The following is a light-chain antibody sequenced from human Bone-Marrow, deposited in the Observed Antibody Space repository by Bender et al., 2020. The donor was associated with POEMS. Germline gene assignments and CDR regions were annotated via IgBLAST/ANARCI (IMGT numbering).Light chain of an antibody. CDR2: DGS. CDR1: SSDVVGHNH. CDR3: SSYTSSSTYVV. Sequence: QSALTQPASVSGSPGQSITISCTGTSSDVVGHNHVSWYQQHTGKAPKLMIYDGSNRPSGVSNRLSGSKSGNTAPLTISGLQAEDEADYYCSSYTSSSTYVVFGGGTKLTVL. V-gene: IGLV2-14*01. J-gene: IGLJ2*01.